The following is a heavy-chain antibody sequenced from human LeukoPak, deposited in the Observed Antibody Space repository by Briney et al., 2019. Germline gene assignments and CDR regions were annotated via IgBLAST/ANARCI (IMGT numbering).Heavy chain of an antibody. CDR1: GGSISSYY. V-gene: IGHV4-59*01. Sequence: SETLSLTCTVSGGSISSYYWSWIGQPPGKGLEWIGYIYSSGNTDYNPSLKSRVTISVDTSKSQFSLKLSSVTAADTAIYYCARDPSTFYFDYWGQGALVTVSS. CDR3: ARDPSTFYFDY. J-gene: IGHJ4*02. CDR2: IYSSGNT. D-gene: IGHD3-16*01.